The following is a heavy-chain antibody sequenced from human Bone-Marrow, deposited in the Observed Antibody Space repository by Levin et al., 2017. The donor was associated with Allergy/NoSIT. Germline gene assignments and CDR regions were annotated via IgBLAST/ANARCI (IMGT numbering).Heavy chain of an antibody. D-gene: IGHD3-10*01. CDR1: GYTFTAYY. CDR2: ITPNSGNT. J-gene: IGHJ4*02. V-gene: IGHV1-2*02. Sequence: ASVKVSCKTSGYTFTAYYIHWVRQAPGQGLEWMGWITPNSGNTNYAQKYQGRVSMTTDTSINTVYMELSSLRSDDTAVYYCARDGGPWAYDHWGQGTLVTVSS. CDR3: ARDGGPWAYDH.